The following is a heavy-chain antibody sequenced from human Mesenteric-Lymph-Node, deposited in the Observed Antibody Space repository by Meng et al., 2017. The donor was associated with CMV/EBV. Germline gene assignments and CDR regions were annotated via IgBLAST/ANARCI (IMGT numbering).Heavy chain of an antibody. D-gene: IGHD5-18*01. CDR3: ARGYGRKSPFDP. Sequence: SVKVSCKASGYTFTGYFMHWIRQAPGQGLEWMGGIIPILGIANYAQKFQGRVTITADKSTSTAYMELSSLRSEDTAVYYCARGYGRKSPFDPWGQGTLVTVSS. J-gene: IGHJ5*02. CDR1: GYTFTGYF. V-gene: IGHV1-69*10. CDR2: IIPILGIA.